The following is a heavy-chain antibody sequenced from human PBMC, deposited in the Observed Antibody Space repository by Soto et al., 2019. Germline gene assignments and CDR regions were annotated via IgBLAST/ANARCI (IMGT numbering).Heavy chain of an antibody. CDR3: ARCEDSSGWYFYFDY. D-gene: IGHD6-19*01. J-gene: IGHJ4*02. Sequence: VQLLESGGNLVQPGGSLRLSCAVSGFTFRSYAMSWVRQAPGKGLEWVAVIWYDGSNKYYADSVKGRFTISRDNSKNTLYLQMNSLRAEDTAVYYCARCEDSSGWYFYFDYWGQGTLVTVSS. V-gene: IGHV3-33*01. CDR2: IWYDGSNK. CDR1: GFTFRSYA.